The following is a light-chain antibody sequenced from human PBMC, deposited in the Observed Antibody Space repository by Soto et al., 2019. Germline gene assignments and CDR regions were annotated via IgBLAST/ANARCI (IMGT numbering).Light chain of an antibody. CDR3: QQYGSSPVT. Sequence: ESVLAQSPGTLALSPGGRGTLSCRGTQRVARTHLAWYQQKPGQAHRLLIYRAYSRATGIPPRFSGSGSGTDFTLTIRRLEPEDFAVFYCQQYGSSPVTFGQGTKVDIK. CDR1: QRVARTH. J-gene: IGKJ1*01. V-gene: IGKV3-20*01. CDR2: RAY.